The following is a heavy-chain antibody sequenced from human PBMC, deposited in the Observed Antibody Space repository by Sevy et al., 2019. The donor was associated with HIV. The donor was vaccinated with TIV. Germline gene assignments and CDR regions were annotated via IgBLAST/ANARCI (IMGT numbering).Heavy chain of an antibody. V-gene: IGHV4-34*01. J-gene: IGHJ3*02. CDR1: GGSFSGYY. D-gene: IGHD6-13*01. Sequence: SETLSLTCAVYGGSFSGYYWNWIRQPPGKGLEWIGEINHRGSTNYNPSLKSRVTISVDRSKNQFSLRLTSGTAADTAVYYCARKETLAAAGQRNAFDIWGQGTMVTVSS. CDR2: INHRGST. CDR3: ARKETLAAAGQRNAFDI.